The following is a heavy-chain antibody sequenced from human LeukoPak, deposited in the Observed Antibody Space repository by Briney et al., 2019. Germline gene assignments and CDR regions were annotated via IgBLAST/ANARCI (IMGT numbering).Heavy chain of an antibody. V-gene: IGHV1-46*03. CDR2: INPSGGST. Sequence: ASVKVSCKASGYTFTSYYMHWVRQAPGQGLEWMGIINPSGGSTSYAQKFQGRVTMTRDTSTSTVYMELSSLRSEDTAVYYCARGYCSGTSCYTPVYWGQGTLVTVSS. CDR3: ARGYCSGTSCYTPVY. CDR1: GYTFTSYY. D-gene: IGHD2-2*02. J-gene: IGHJ4*02.